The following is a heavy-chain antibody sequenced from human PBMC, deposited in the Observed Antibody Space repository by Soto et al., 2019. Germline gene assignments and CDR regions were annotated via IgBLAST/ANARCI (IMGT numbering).Heavy chain of an antibody. CDR2: VAAGGGHT. D-gene: IGHD3-16*02. CDR1: GFSFDKYA. J-gene: IGHJ4*02. CDR3: ARRTSFLGAFDY. V-gene: IGHV3-23*01. Sequence: GGSLRLSCVASGFSFDKYAMAWVRQAPGRGLEWVSHVAAGGGHTYYAESVKGRFTISRDNSKNTLFLQINTLRADDTAIYFCARRTSFLGAFDYWGQGVLVTVSS.